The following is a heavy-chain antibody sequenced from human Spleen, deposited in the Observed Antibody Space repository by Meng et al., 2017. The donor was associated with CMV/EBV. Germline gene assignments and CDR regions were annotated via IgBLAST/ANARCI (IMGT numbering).Heavy chain of an antibody. D-gene: IGHD1-26*01. CDR1: GFTFSSYA. CDR2: ITASGGST. Sequence: GGSLRLSCAASGFTFSSYAMSWVRQAPGRGLAWVSAITASGGSTYYADSVKGRFTISRDNSKHTLYLQMSSLRAGDTALYYCAKAFSASWYREYYDDWGQGTLVTVSS. V-gene: IGHV3-23*01. CDR3: AKAFSASWYREYYDD. J-gene: IGHJ4*02.